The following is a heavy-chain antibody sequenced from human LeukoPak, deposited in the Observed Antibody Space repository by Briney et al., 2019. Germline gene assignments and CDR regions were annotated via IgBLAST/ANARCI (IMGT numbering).Heavy chain of an antibody. CDR3: ARVRATGAHDC. V-gene: IGHV4-34*01. CDR2: INHSGST. CDR1: GGSFSGYY. Sequence: SETLSLTCAVYGGSFSGYYWSWIRQPPGKGLDGIGEINHSGSTNYNPSLMSRVTISVDPSKNQFSLKLGSVPEADTAVYYCARVRATGAHDCWGQGTLVTVSS. J-gene: IGHJ4*02. D-gene: IGHD7-27*01.